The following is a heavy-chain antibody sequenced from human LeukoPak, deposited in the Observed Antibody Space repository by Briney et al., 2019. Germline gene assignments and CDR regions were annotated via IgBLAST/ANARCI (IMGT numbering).Heavy chain of an antibody. CDR1: GYTFTGYY. D-gene: IGHD3-22*01. J-gene: IGHJ3*02. Sequence: GASVKVSCKASGYTFTGYYMHWVRQAPGQGLEWMGWINPNSGGTNYAQKFQGRVTMTRDTSISTAYMELSRLRSDDTAVYYCARDPPPTMIEELHDAFDIWGQGAMVTVSS. V-gene: IGHV1-2*02. CDR3: ARDPPPTMIEELHDAFDI. CDR2: INPNSGGT.